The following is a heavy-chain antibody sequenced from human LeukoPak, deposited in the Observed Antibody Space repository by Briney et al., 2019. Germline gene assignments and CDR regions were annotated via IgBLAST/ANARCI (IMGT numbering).Heavy chain of an antibody. Sequence: AGSLRFSCATSGFTGSTNYVSWDRQAPGKGLEWVSLIYNDGRADYADFVKGRFAISRDSSKDTVYLQMNSLRADDTAVYYCNFRQDYWGQGILVTVSS. J-gene: IGHJ4*02. V-gene: IGHV3-53*01. CDR2: IYNDGRA. CDR3: NFRQDY. CDR1: GFTGSTNY.